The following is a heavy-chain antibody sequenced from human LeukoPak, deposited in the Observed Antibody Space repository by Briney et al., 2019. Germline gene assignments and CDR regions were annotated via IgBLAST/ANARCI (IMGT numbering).Heavy chain of an antibody. V-gene: IGHV1-69*04. Sequence: SAKVSCKASGGTFDNTAVNWLRQAPGQGLEWMGRIFFTLGSGTYAQKLQGRIKISADRDTNTAYMELTNLTPEDTATYYCAQVDHDRAPYSQRGPQNWFDPWGQGTRVTVSS. J-gene: IGHJ5*02. CDR2: IFFTLGSG. CDR1: GGTFDNTA. CDR3: AQVDHDRAPYSQRGPQNWFDP. D-gene: IGHD2-21*01.